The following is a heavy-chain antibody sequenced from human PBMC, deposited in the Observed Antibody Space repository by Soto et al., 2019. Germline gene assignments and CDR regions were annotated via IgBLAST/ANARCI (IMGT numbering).Heavy chain of an antibody. CDR1: GFTFSSYA. D-gene: IGHD6-19*01. CDR2: ISGSGGST. Sequence: GGSLRLSCAASGFTFSSYAMSWVRQAPGKGLEWVSAISGSGGSTYYADSVKGRFTISRDNSKNTLYLQMNSLRAEDTAVYYCAKVQQWLVMSVDYFDYWGQGTLVTVSS. CDR3: AKVQQWLVMSVDYFDY. V-gene: IGHV3-23*01. J-gene: IGHJ4*02.